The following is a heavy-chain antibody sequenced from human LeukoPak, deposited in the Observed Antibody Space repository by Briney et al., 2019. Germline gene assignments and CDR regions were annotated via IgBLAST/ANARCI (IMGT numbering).Heavy chain of an antibody. V-gene: IGHV3-23*01. CDR1: GFTVSNNY. Sequence: GGSLRLSCAASGFTVSNNYISWVRQAPGKGLEWVSAISGSGGSTYYADSVKGRFTISRDNSKNTLYLQMNSLRDEDTAVYYCAKFEFGFWGQGTLVTVSS. J-gene: IGHJ4*02. CDR3: AKFEFGF. CDR2: ISGSGGST. D-gene: IGHD3-16*01.